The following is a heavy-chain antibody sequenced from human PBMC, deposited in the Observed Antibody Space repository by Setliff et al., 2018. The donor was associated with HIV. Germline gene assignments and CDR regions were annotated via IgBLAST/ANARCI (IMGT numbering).Heavy chain of an antibody. Sequence: SETLSLTCAVHGGSFSGSYWSWIRQPPGKGLEWIGELNYVGVTNHNPSLKSRVTISVEASKRQWSLKLNSVTAADTAVYYCAREQTTETTMGFAFDIWGQGTVVTVSS. D-gene: IGHD4-17*01. CDR2: LNYVGVT. J-gene: IGHJ3*02. V-gene: IGHV4-34*01. CDR1: GGSFSGSY. CDR3: AREQTTETTMGFAFDI.